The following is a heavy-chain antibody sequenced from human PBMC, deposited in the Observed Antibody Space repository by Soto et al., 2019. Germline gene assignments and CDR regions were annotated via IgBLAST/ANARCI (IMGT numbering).Heavy chain of an antibody. Sequence: EVQLVESGGGLVQPGGSLRLSCAASGFTFSSYSMNWVRQAPGKGPEWVSYISSSGSTIYYSASVKGQFTISRDNAKNSLYMQMNSLRDEDTAVYYGARDLRMVYAIDFDYWGQGTLVTVSS. D-gene: IGHD2-8*01. CDR1: GFTFSSYS. V-gene: IGHV3-48*02. J-gene: IGHJ4*02. CDR2: ISSSGSTI. CDR3: ARDLRMVYAIDFDY.